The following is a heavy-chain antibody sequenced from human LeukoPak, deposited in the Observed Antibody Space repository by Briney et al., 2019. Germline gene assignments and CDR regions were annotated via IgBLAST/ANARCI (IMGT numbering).Heavy chain of an antibody. CDR1: GYTFTGYY. V-gene: IGHV1-2*02. Sequence: ASVKVSCKASGYTFTGYYLHWVRQAPGQGLEWMGCVNPNSGDTNYAQKFQGRVTMTRDTSISTAYMELSRLRSDDTAVYYCARSYYYDSSGYSGIGGDGDAFDIWGQGTMVTVSS. D-gene: IGHD3-22*01. CDR3: ARSYYYDSSGYSGIGGDGDAFDI. CDR2: VNPNSGDT. J-gene: IGHJ3*02.